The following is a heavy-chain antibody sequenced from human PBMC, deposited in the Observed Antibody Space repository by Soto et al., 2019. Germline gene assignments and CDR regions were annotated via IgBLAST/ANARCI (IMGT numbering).Heavy chain of an antibody. J-gene: IGHJ4*02. CDR3: ARGRIQRWYPFDY. Sequence: QVQLQESGPGLVKPSETLSLTCPVSGGSISSYYWSWIRQPPGKGLEWIGYIYYSGSTNYNPSLKSRVTISVDTSKNPFSLKLSSVTAADTAVYYCARGRIQRWYPFDYWGQGNLVTVSS. CDR1: GGSISSYY. D-gene: IGHD5-18*01. V-gene: IGHV4-59*01. CDR2: IYYSGST.